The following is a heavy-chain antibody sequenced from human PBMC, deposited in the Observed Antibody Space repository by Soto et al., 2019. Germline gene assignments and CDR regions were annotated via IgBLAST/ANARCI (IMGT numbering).Heavy chain of an antibody. D-gene: IGHD6-19*01. J-gene: IGHJ5*02. CDR1: GFTFSSYA. Sequence: GGSLRLSCAASGFTFSSYAMSWVRQAPGKGLEWVSAISGSGGSTYYADSVKGRFTISRDNSKNTLYLQMNSLRAEDTAVYYCAKVRGSGWYQRAGPDWFDPWGQGTLVTVSS. CDR2: ISGSGGST. CDR3: AKVRGSGWYQRAGPDWFDP. V-gene: IGHV3-23*01.